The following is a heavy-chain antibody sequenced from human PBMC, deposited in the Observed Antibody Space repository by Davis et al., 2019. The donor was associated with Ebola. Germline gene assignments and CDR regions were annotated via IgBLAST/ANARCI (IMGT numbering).Heavy chain of an antibody. D-gene: IGHD3-9*01. CDR2: IYWDDNK. CDR1: GFSLSTTGVG. CDR3: AHSASVLRFFDRFYTISYEYYLDV. J-gene: IGHJ6*04. Sequence: SGPTLVKPTQTFTLTCTFSGFSLSTTGVGVGWIRQPPGKALEWLALIYWDDNKRSSPSLGGRVTITKDTSRNQVVLTMTNMNPMDTGTYYCAHSASVLRFFDRFYTISYEYYLDVWGKGTTVTVSS. V-gene: IGHV2-5*02.